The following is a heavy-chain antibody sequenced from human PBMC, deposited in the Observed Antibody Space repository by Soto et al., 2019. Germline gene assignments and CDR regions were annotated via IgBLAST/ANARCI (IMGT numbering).Heavy chain of an antibody. CDR1: GYPFTHYG. CDR3: ARIETGRVVTRPNWLDP. V-gene: IGHV1-3*01. Sequence: ASVKVSCKSSGYPFTHYGITWVRQAPGQRLEWMGWINAGNGNTKYSQKFQGRVTITRDTSASTVYMELSSLRSEDTAVYYCARIETGRVVTRPNWLDPWGQGTLVTVS. J-gene: IGHJ5*02. D-gene: IGHD2-21*02. CDR2: INAGNGNT.